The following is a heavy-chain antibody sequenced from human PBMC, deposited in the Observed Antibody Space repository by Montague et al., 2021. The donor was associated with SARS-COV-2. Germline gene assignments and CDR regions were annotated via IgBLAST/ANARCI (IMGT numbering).Heavy chain of an antibody. CDR3: ASRGAGWFGSNPERFDH. CDR2: IYHSGST. V-gene: IGHV4-4*02. CDR1: GFTFSSYAM. J-gene: IGHJ4*02. D-gene: IGHD3-10*01. Sequence: SLRLSCAASGFTFSSYAMSWVRQPPGKGLEWIGEIYHSGSTKYNPSLKSRVTISVDKSKNQFSLKLSSVTAADTAVYYCASRGAGWFGSNPERFDHWGQGTLVTDSS.